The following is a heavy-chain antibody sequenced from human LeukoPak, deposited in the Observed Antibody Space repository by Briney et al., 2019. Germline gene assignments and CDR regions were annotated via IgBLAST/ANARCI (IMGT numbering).Heavy chain of an antibody. CDR1: GFTFSSYS. CDR2: ISSSSSYI. CDR3: ARGPTYGDYLDY. V-gene: IGHV3-21*01. D-gene: IGHD4-17*01. Sequence: NPGGSLRLSCAASGFTFSSYSMNWVRQAPGKGLEWVSSISSSSSYIYYADSVKGRFTISRDNAKNSLYLQMNSLRAEDTAVYYCARGPTYGDYLDYWGQGTLVTVSS. J-gene: IGHJ4*02.